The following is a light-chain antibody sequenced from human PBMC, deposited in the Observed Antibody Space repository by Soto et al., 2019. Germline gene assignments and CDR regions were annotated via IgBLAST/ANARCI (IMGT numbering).Light chain of an antibody. V-gene: IGKV4-1*01. CDR2: WAS. J-gene: IGKJ1*01. Sequence: DIVMTQSPDSLAVSLGERATINCKSSQSVLYSSNNKNYLAWYPQKPGQPPKLLIYWASTRDSGVPDRFSGSGSGTDFTLTISSLQAEDVAVYYCQQYYSSPPTFGQGTKVEIK. CDR3: QQYYSSPPT. CDR1: QSVLYSSNNKNY.